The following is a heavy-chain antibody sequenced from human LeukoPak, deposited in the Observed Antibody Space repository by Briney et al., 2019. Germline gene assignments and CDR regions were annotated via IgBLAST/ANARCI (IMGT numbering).Heavy chain of an antibody. D-gene: IGHD3-16*01. Sequence: PGGSLRLSCAASGFTFSSYEMNWVRQAPGKGLEWVSYISTSGSTINYADSVKGRFTISRDNSKNTLYLQMNSLRAEDTATYYCAKERAAFWGYDYWGQGALVTVSS. CDR1: GFTFSSYE. CDR2: ISTSGSTI. CDR3: AKERAAFWGYDY. V-gene: IGHV3-48*03. J-gene: IGHJ4*02.